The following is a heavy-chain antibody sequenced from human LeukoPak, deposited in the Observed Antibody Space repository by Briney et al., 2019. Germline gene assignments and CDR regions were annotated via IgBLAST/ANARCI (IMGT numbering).Heavy chain of an antibody. CDR2: IHSSGNS. J-gene: IGHJ6*02. Sequence: SETLSLTCTVSGGSISGTDLYWGWIRQLPGKGLEWIGNIHSSGNSFCNLSLKGRVTISVDTSKNQFSLKLSSVTAADTAVYYCEKDSHLDVWGQGTTVTVSS. D-gene: IGHD2-15*01. CDR1: GGSISGTDLY. CDR3: EKDSHLDV. V-gene: IGHV4-39*01.